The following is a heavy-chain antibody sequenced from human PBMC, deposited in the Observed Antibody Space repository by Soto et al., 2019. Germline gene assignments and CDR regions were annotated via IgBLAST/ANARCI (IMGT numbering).Heavy chain of an antibody. Sequence: QVQLVESGGGVVQPGRSLRLSCAASGFTFSSYGMHWVRQAPGKGLEWVAVISYDGSNKYYADSVKGRFTISRDNSKNTLYLQMNSLRAEDTAVYYCAKDSGDGVTDSSSWYVYYGMDVWGQGTTVTVSS. CDR2: ISYDGSNK. J-gene: IGHJ6*02. V-gene: IGHV3-30*18. CDR3: AKDSGDGVTDSSSWYVYYGMDV. D-gene: IGHD6-13*01. CDR1: GFTFSSYG.